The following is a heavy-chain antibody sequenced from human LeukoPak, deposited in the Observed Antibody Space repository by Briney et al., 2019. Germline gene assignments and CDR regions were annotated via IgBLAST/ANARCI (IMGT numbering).Heavy chain of an antibody. J-gene: IGHJ6*03. Sequence: PSETLSLTCTVSGGSISSYYWSWIRQPPGKGLEWIGYIYYSGSTNYNPSLKSRVTISVDTSKNQFSLKLSSVTAADTAVYYCARAVSYDILTGYFYYYYMDVWGKGTTVTVSS. V-gene: IGHV4-59*01. CDR1: GGSISSYY. D-gene: IGHD3-9*01. CDR3: ARAVSYDILTGYFYYYYMDV. CDR2: IYYSGST.